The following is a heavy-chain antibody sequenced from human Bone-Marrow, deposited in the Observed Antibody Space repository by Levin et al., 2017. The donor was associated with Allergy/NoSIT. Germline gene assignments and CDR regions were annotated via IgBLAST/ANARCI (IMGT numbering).Heavy chain of an antibody. Sequence: GGSLRLSCGASGFTFSDYYMSWIRQAPGKGLEWVSYISTSSTHTKYADSVKGRFTISRDNPNNSLYLQMNSLRAEDTAVYYCAREVLDDSGSYVDQWGQGTLVSVSS. V-gene: IGHV3-11*05. CDR1: GFTFSDYY. CDR3: AREVLDDSGSYVDQ. J-gene: IGHJ4*02. D-gene: IGHD3-10*01. CDR2: ISTSSTHT.